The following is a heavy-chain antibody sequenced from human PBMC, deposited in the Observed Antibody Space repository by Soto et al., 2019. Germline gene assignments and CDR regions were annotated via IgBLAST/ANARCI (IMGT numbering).Heavy chain of an antibody. CDR2: IKTDGTYA. CDR3: AAGGSGDYAS. CDR1: GFTFSTYW. D-gene: IGHD3-22*01. Sequence: EVQLVESGGDLVQPGGSLRLSCAASGFTFSTYWMHWVRQAPGKGLLWVSRIKTDGTYATYADSVKGRFTISRDNAKNTMYLQMNSLRVEDAAVYYCAAGGSGDYASWGKGTLVTVSS. J-gene: IGHJ4*02. V-gene: IGHV3-74*01.